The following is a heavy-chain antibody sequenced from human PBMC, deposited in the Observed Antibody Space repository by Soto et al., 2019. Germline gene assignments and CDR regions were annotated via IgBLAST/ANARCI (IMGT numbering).Heavy chain of an antibody. CDR2: ISAYNGNT. D-gene: IGHD2-15*01. CDR1: GYTFTSYG. J-gene: IGHJ6*02. CDR3: ARVLGRYCSGGSCYSATYYYYGMDV. V-gene: IGHV1-18*04. Sequence: QVQLVQSGAEVKKPGASVKVSCKASGYTFTSYGISWVRQAPGQGLEWMGWISAYNGNTHYAQKLQGRVTMTTDTSTSTAYMELRSLRSDDTAVYYCARVLGRYCSGGSCYSATYYYYGMDVWGQGTTVTVSS.